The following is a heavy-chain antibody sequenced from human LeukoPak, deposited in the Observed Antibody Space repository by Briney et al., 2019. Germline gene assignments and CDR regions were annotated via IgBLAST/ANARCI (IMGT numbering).Heavy chain of an antibody. V-gene: IGHV3-33*01. D-gene: IGHD1-7*01. J-gene: IGHJ4*02. Sequence: GGSLRLSCAASGFTFSSYGMHWVRQAPGKGLEWVAVIWNDGSNQYYADSVRGRFTISRDNSKNTLYLQMNSLRAEDTAVYYCATAGNYRFDYWGQGTLVTVSS. CDR2: IWNDGSNQ. CDR3: ATAGNYRFDY. CDR1: GFTFSSYG.